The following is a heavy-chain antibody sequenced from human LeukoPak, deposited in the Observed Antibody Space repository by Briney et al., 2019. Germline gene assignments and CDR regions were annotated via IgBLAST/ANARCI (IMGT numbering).Heavy chain of an antibody. Sequence: GASVKVSCKESGYTFTSYYMQWVRQAPGQGLEWVGIINPSDGSTSSAQKFQGRVTMTRDTSTSTVYMELSSLRSGDTAVDYCEVVPNYWGQGTLVTVSS. CDR2: INPSDGST. V-gene: IGHV1-46*01. J-gene: IGHJ4*02. CDR1: GYTFTSYY. CDR3: EVVPNY. D-gene: IGHD3-22*01.